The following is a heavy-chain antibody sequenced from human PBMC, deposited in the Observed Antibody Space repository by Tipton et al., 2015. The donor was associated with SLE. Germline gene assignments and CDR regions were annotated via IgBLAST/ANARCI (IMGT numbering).Heavy chain of an antibody. Sequence: TLSLTCAVHGGSSSGYYWSWIRQPPGKGLEWIGEINHSGSTNYNPSLKSRVTISVDTSKNQFSLKLSSVTAADTAVYYCARRCQYQLLRWGQGALVTVSS. D-gene: IGHD2-2*01. CDR3: ARRCQYQLLR. J-gene: IGHJ4*02. V-gene: IGHV4-34*01. CDR1: GGSSSGYY. CDR2: INHSGST.